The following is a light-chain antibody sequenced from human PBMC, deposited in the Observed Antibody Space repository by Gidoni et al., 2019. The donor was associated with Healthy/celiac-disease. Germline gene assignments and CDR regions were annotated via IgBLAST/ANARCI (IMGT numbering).Light chain of an antibody. CDR3: QQYYSTPYT. CDR2: WAS. J-gene: IGKJ2*01. CDR1: QSVLYSSNNKNY. Sequence: DIVMTKSPDSLAVSLGERATINCKSSQSVLYSSNNKNYLAWYQQEPGQPPKLLIYWASTRESGVPDRCSGSGSGTDFTLSISSLQAEDVAVYYCQQYYSTPYTFGQGTKLEIK. V-gene: IGKV4-1*01.